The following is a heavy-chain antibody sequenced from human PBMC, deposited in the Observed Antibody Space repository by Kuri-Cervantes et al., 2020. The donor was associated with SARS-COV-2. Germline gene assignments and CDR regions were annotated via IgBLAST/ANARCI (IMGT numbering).Heavy chain of an antibody. CDR3: ARDWRPYSSGWFDP. J-gene: IGHJ5*02. CDR2: ISYDGSNK. V-gene: IGHV3-30*03. CDR1: RFMFSCDR. D-gene: IGHD6-19*01. Sequence: GGSLRLSCVASRFMFSCDRMNWVRQAPGKGLEWVAVISYDGSNKYYADSVKGRFTISRDNSKNTLYLQMNSLRAEDTAVYYCARDWRPYSSGWFDPWGQGTLVTVSS.